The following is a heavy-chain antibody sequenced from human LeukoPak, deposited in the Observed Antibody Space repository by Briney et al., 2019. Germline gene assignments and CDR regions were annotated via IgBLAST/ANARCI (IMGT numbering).Heavy chain of an antibody. J-gene: IGHJ5*02. D-gene: IGHD2-21*02. CDR3: ARCGGDYQMYWFDP. CDR1: GFTFSSYS. Sequence: GGSLRLSCAASGFTFSSYSMNWVRQAPGKGLEWVSSISNSSSYIYYADSVKGRFTISRDNAKNSLYLQMNSLRAEDTAVYYCARCGGDYQMYWFDPWGQGTLVTVSS. CDR2: ISNSSSYI. V-gene: IGHV3-21*01.